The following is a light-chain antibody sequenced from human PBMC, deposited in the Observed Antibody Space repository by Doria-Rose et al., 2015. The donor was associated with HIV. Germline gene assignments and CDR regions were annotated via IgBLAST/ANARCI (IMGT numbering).Light chain of an antibody. V-gene: IGKV4-1*01. CDR3: QQYYDTPS. CDR2: WAS. CDR1: QSLLYTSTNY. Sequence: TQPPESLGMSLGERATLNCKSNQSLLYTSTNYLAWYQQQPGQPPKLLIYWASTRQSGVPARFSGSGSGTDFTLTISSLEAEDVAVYYCQQYYDTPSFGPGTTVDIK. J-gene: IGKJ3*01.